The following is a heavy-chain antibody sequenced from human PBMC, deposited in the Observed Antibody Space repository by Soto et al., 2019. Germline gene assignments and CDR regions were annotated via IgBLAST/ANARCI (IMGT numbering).Heavy chain of an antibody. Sequence: GSSVSNAWMNWVRQAPGKGLEWVGRIKSETDGGTTDYAAPVKGRFTISRDDSKNTLYLQMNSLKTEDTAVYYCTTAPMYSSGWYDLDYWGQGTLVIVSS. D-gene: IGHD6-19*01. J-gene: IGHJ4*02. CDR2: IKSETDGGTT. CDR3: TTAPMYSSGWYDLDY. V-gene: IGHV3-15*07. CDR1: GSSVSNAW.